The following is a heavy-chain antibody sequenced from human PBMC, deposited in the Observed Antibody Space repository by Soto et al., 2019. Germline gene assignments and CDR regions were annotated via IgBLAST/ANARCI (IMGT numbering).Heavy chain of an antibody. J-gene: IGHJ6*03. CDR2: ISTGSNYI. Sequence: GGSLRLCCAASGVTFSSYTMNWVRQAPGKGLEWVSSISTGSNYIYYADTLKGRFTISRDNAKSSLYLQMNSLRAEDTAVYYCAREGQRAINYYYYYMDVWGKGTTVTVSS. CDR3: AREGQRAINYYYYYMDV. V-gene: IGHV3-21*01. CDR1: GVTFSSYT.